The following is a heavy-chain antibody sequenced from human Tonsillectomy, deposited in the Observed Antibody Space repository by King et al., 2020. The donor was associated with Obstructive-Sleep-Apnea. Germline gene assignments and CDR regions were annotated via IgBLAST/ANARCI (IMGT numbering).Heavy chain of an antibody. Sequence: QLVQSGAEVKKPGASVKVSCKVSGYTLTELSMHWVRQAPGKGLEWMGGFDPEDGETIYAQKFQGRVTMTEDTSTDTAYMELSSLRSEDTAGYYCATRGLYCSGGSCYYRNWFDPWGQGTLVPVSS. CDR2: FDPEDGET. D-gene: IGHD2-15*01. CDR3: ATRGLYCSGGSCYYRNWFDP. V-gene: IGHV1-24*01. J-gene: IGHJ5*02. CDR1: GYTLTELS.